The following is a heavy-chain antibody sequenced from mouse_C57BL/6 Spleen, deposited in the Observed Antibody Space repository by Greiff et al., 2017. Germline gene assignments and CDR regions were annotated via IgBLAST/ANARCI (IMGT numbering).Heavy chain of an antibody. CDR2: ISSGSSTI. Sequence: EVQRVESGGGLVKPGGSLKLSCAASGFTFSDYGMHWVRQAPEKGLEWVAYISSGSSTIYYADTVKGRFTISSDNAKNTLFRQRTILRSEDTARYYFAKRKPYGNGGRDDWGQGTSGTVAA. D-gene: IGHD1-1*02. J-gene: IGHJ4*01. CDR3: AKRKPYGNGGRDD. V-gene: IGHV5-17*01. CDR1: GFTFSDYG.